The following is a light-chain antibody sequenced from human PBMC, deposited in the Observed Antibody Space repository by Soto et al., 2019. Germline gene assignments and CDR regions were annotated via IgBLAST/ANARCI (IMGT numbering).Light chain of an antibody. Sequence: QSVLTQPPSVSAAPGQKVTISCSGSTSNIGNNYVHWYQHLPGTAPKLLIYGDNNRPSGVPDRFSGSKSGTSASLAITRLQAEDEADYYCQSYDISLHNYVFGTGTKVTVL. V-gene: IGLV1-40*01. CDR1: TSNIGNNY. CDR2: GDN. J-gene: IGLJ1*01. CDR3: QSYDISLHNYV.